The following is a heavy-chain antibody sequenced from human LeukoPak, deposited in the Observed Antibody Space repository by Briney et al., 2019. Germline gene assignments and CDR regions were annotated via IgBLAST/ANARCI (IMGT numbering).Heavy chain of an antibody. CDR1: GGSTSSGSYD. CDR2: IYISGNT. J-gene: IGHJ3*02. V-gene: IGHV4-61*02. CDR3: ARVVDGSSGTLDI. Sequence: SQTLSLTCTVSGGSTSSGSYDWSWIRQPAGKGLEWIGRIYISGNTNYNPSLKSRVTILLDMSNNQFSLKLSSVTAADTAVYYCARVVDGSSGTLDIWGQGTMVTVSS. D-gene: IGHD1-26*01.